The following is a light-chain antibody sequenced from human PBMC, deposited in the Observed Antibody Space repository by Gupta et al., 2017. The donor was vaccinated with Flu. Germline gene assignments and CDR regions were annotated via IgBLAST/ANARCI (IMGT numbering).Light chain of an antibody. J-gene: IGKJ1*01. CDR2: GAS. Sequence: LSTGERAARSCWPIQMIGRSYLAWYHQKPGHAPRLLIYGASRRANGFPDRFSGGGSWTEFTLTVSRREPEEFAVYYCQQENNSPIPFGLGTKVEI. CDR3: QQENNSPIP. CDR1: QMIGRSY. V-gene: IGKV3-20*01.